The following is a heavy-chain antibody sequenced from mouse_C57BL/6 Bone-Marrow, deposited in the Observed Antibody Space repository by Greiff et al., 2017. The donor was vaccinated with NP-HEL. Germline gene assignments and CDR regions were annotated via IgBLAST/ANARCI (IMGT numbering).Heavy chain of an antibody. J-gene: IGHJ2*01. Sequence: EVQVVESGGGLVKPGGSLKLSCAASGFTFSSYAMSWVRQTPEKRLEWVATISDGGSYTYYPDNVKGRFTISRDKAKHNLYLQMRHLKSEDTAMYYCARVYDGYYFDYWGQGTTLTVSS. V-gene: IGHV5-4*01. CDR1: GFTFSSYA. CDR3: ARVYDGYYFDY. D-gene: IGHD2-3*01. CDR2: ISDGGSYT.